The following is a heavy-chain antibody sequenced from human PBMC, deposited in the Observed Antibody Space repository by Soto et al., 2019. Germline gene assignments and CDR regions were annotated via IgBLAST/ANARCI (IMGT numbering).Heavy chain of an antibody. CDR3: ARFFPSDKYYCDY. J-gene: IGHJ4*02. CDR1: GGSFSGYY. Sequence: QVQLQQWGAGLLKPSETLSLTCAVYGGSFSGYYWSWIRQPPGKGLEWIGEINHSGSTNYNPSLKSRVTISVDTSKNQFSLKLSSVTAADTAVYYCARFFPSDKYYCDYWGQGTLVTVSS. CDR2: INHSGST. V-gene: IGHV4-34*01.